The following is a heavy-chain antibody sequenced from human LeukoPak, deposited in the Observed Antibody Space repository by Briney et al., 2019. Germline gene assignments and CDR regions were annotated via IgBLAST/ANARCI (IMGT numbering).Heavy chain of an antibody. Sequence: GGSRRLSCAASGFTFDDYGMSWVRQAPGKGLEWVSGINWNSGSTGYADSVKGRFTISRDNAKNSLYLQMNSLRAVDTALYYCARDKDGSGSYYMSGFDYWGQGTLVTVSS. J-gene: IGHJ4*02. V-gene: IGHV3-20*04. D-gene: IGHD3-10*01. CDR2: INWNSGST. CDR1: GFTFDDYG. CDR3: ARDKDGSGSYYMSGFDY.